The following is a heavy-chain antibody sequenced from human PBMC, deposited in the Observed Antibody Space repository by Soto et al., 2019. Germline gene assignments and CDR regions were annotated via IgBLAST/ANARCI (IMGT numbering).Heavy chain of an antibody. CDR2: INPSGGST. Sequence: ASVKLSCNASAYTFTSHDVHWVLQAPVQRLEWMGIINPSGGSTSYAQKFQGRVTMTRDTSTSTVYMELSSLRSEDTAVYYCARESLDIVVVVAASLRNWFDPWGQGALDTVSS. CDR3: ARESLDIVVVVAASLRNWFDP. V-gene: IGHV1-46*03. CDR1: AYTFTSHD. J-gene: IGHJ5*02. D-gene: IGHD2-15*01.